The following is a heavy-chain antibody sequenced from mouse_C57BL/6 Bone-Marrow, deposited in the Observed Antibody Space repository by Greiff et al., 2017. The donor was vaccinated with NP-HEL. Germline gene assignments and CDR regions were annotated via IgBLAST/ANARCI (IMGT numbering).Heavy chain of an antibody. D-gene: IGHD2-5*01. V-gene: IGHV5-17*01. CDR2: ISSGSSTI. CDR1: GFTFSDYG. J-gene: IGHJ4*01. Sequence: EVNVVESGGGLVTPGGSLKLSCAASGFTFSDYGMHWVRQAPEKGLEWVAYISSGSSTIYYADTVKGRFTISRDNAKNTLFLQMTSLRAEDTAMYYCARPPYSNYAMDYWGQGTSVTVSS. CDR3: ARPPYSNYAMDY.